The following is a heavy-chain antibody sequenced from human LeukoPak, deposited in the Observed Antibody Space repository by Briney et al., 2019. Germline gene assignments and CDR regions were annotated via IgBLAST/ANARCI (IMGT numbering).Heavy chain of an antibody. CDR2: IYYSGST. D-gene: IGHD6-19*01. CDR1: GGSISSSSYY. J-gene: IGHJ4*02. Sequence: SETLSLTCTVSGGSISSSSYYWGWIRQPPGKGLEWIGSIYYSGSTYYNPSLKSRVTISVDTSKNQFSLKLSSVTAADTAVYYCGGLNDCSGSSAYWGQGTLVTVSS. CDR3: GGLNDCSGSSAY. V-gene: IGHV4-39*01.